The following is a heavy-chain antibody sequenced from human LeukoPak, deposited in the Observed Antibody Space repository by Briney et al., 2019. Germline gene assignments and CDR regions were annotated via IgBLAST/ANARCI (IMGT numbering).Heavy chain of an antibody. CDR3: ARASGPGAFGY. D-gene: IGHD3-10*01. CDR1: GGSFSGYY. Sequence: SETLSLTCAVYGGSFSGYYWSWIRQPPGEGLEWIGEINHSGSTNYNPSLKSRVTISVDTSKNQFSLKLSSVTAADTAVYYCARASGPGAFGYWGQGTLVTVSS. V-gene: IGHV4-34*01. CDR2: INHSGST. J-gene: IGHJ4*02.